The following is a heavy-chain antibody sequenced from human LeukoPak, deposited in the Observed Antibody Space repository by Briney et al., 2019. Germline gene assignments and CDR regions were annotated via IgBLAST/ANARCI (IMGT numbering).Heavy chain of an antibody. J-gene: IGHJ4*02. CDR2: ISYDGSNK. CDR3: ARDVKSDYYDSSGYYEPDY. D-gene: IGHD3-22*01. V-gene: IGHV3-30-3*01. CDR1: GFTFSSYA. Sequence: PGRSLRLSCAASGFTFSSYAMHWVRQAPGKGLEWVAVISYDGSNKYYADSVKGRFTISRDNAKNSLYLQMNSLRAEDTAVYYCARDVKSDYYDSSGYYEPDYWGQGTLVTVSS.